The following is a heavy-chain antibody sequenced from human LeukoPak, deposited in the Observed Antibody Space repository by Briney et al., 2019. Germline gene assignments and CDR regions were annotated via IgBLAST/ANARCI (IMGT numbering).Heavy chain of an antibody. V-gene: IGHV4-34*01. CDR3: GRCSSGSYNWFDP. CDR2: INHSGST. D-gene: IGHD1-26*01. Sequence: SETLSLTCAVYGGSFSGYYWSWIRQPPGKGLEWIGEINHSGSTNYNPSLKSRATISVDTSKNQFSMKLSSVTAADTAVYYCGRCSSGSYNWFDPWGQGTLVTVSS. J-gene: IGHJ5*02. CDR1: GGSFSGYY.